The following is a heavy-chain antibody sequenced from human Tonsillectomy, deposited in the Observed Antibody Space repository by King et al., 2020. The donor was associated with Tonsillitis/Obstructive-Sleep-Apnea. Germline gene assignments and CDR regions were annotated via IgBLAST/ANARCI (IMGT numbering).Heavy chain of an antibody. V-gene: IGHV4-34*01. J-gene: IGHJ5*02. CDR1: GGSFSGYY. D-gene: IGHD3-3*01. CDR3: ARGASYDFWSGYYQYNWFDP. Sequence: VQLPQWGAGLLKPSETLSLTCAVYGGSFSGYYWSWLRQPPGKGLEWIGEINHSGSTNYNPSLKSRVTISVDTSKNQFSLKLSSVTAADTAVYYCARGASYDFWSGYYQYNWFDPWGQGTLVTVSS. CDR2: INHSGST.